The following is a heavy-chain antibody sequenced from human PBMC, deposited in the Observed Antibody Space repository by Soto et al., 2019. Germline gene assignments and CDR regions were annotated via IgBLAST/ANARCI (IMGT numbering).Heavy chain of an antibody. D-gene: IGHD6-6*01. CDR1: GFNFGNFG. CDR3: ARGHRGVLDY. J-gene: IGHJ4*02. Sequence: QVQLVESGGGVVQPGGSLRLSCVASGFNFGNFGMHWVRQAPGKGLEWVTVISNDVNIKEDSVGGRFAVARDNAKNTLYLQLTSLRDEDTAIYYCARGHRGVLDYWGQGTLVTVSS. CDR2: ISNDVNIK. V-gene: IGHV3-30*12.